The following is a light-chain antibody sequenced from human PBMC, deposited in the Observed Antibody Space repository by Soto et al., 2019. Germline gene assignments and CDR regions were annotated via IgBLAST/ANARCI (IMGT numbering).Light chain of an antibody. Sequence: QSALTQPASVSGSPGQSITISCTGTSSDIGAYNYVSWYHQHPGKAPKLMIYDVNIRPSGVSNRFSGSKSGNTASLTISGLQAEDEADYYCTSWTTSTTMIFGGGTKVTVL. V-gene: IGLV2-14*03. CDR2: DVN. J-gene: IGLJ2*01. CDR3: TSWTTSTTMI. CDR1: SSDIGAYNY.